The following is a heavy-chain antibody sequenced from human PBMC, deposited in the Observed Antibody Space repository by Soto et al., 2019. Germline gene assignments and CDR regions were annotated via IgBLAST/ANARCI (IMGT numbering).Heavy chain of an antibody. J-gene: IGHJ4*02. CDR3: ARLRWEQPWVFDY. Sequence: QVQLQHWGAGLLKPSETLSLTCAVYGGSFSGYYWSWIRQPPVKGLEWIGEINHSGGTNYIPSLKRRVTISVDTSKNQFSLELSSVTDADTAVFYCARLRWEQPWVFDYWGQGTLVTVSS. D-gene: IGHD1-26*01. CDR1: GGSFSGYY. CDR2: INHSGGT. V-gene: IGHV4-34*02.